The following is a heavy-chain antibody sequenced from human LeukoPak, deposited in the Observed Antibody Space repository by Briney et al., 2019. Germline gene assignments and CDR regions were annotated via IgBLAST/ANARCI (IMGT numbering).Heavy chain of an antibody. Sequence: PGRSLRLSCAASGFTFSTYWMHWVRQAPGKGLVWVSRINSHGSSTTYADSVKGRFTISRDNAKNTLYMQMNSLRAEDTAVYYCARDLGGTAGYWGQGTLVTVSS. J-gene: IGHJ4*02. D-gene: IGHD3-10*01. CDR1: GFTFSTYW. V-gene: IGHV3-74*01. CDR3: ARDLGGTAGY. CDR2: INSHGSST.